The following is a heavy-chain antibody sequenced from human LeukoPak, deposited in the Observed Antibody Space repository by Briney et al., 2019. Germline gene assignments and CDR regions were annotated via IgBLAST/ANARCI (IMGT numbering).Heavy chain of an antibody. Sequence: PGGSLRLSCAASGLSISNDWMSWVRQAPGKGLEWVARVKSKSAGETTDYAAPVKGRFTISRDDSKNTQYLQMNSLKTEDTAVYYCTLIQGWGSGSYYRDFWGRGTLVTVSS. J-gene: IGHJ4*02. CDR3: TLIQGWGSGSYYRDF. CDR1: GLSISNDW. CDR2: VKSKSAGETT. D-gene: IGHD3-10*01. V-gene: IGHV3-15*01.